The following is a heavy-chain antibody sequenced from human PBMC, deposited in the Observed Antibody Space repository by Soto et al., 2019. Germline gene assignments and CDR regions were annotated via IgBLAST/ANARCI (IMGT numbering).Heavy chain of an antibody. D-gene: IGHD3-16*01. CDR2: INSDGSST. Sequence: EVQLVESGGGLVQSGGGSLRLSCAASGFTFSSYWMHWVRQAPGKGLVWVARINSDGSSTSHADSVKGRFTISRDNAKNTLYLQMNSPRAEDTAVYYCAKKGGGSYYFDYWGQGTLVTVSS. J-gene: IGHJ4*02. V-gene: IGHV3-74*01. CDR1: GFTFSSYW. CDR3: AKKGGGSYYFDY.